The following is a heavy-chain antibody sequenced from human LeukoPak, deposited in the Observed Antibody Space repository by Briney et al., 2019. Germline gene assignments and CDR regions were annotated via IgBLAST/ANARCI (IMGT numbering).Heavy chain of an antibody. CDR3: ARGPPRSMGDY. J-gene: IGHJ4*02. V-gene: IGHV4-59*01. D-gene: IGHD1-14*01. CDR2: IYYSGST. CDR1: GGSISSYY. Sequence: PSETLSLTCTVSGGSISSYYWSWIRQPPGKGLEWIGYIYYSGSTNYNPSLKSRVTISVDTPKNQFSLKLSSVTAADTAVYYCARGPPRSMGDYWGQGTLVTVSS.